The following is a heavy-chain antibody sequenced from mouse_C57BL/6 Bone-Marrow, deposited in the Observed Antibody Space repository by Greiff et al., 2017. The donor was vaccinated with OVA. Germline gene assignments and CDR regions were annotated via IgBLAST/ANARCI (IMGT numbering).Heavy chain of an antibody. CDR1: GYTFTNYW. V-gene: IGHV1-63*01. D-gene: IGHD2-1*01. CDR3: ARSPYGNYWYFDV. CDR2: IYPGGGYT. Sequence: VQVVESGAELVRPGTSVKMSCKASGYTFTNYWIGWAKQRPGHGLEWIGDIYPGGGYTNYNEKFKGKATLTADKSSSTAYMQFSSLTSEDSAIYYCARSPYGNYWYFDVWGTGTTVTVSS. J-gene: IGHJ1*03.